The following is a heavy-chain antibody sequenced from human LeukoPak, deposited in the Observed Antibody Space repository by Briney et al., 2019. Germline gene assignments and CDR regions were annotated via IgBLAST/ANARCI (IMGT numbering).Heavy chain of an antibody. CDR3: ARDAFSRISVFGVVSDAFDI. J-gene: IGHJ3*02. CDR2: IKQDGSEK. V-gene: IGHV3-7*01. D-gene: IGHD3-3*01. CDR1: GFTFSSYR. Sequence: GGSLRLSCAASGFTFSSYRMSWVRQAPGKGPEWVANIKQDGSEKYYVDSVKGRFTISRDNAKNSLYLQMNSLRAEDTAVYYCARDAFSRISVFGVVSDAFDIWGQGTMVTVSS.